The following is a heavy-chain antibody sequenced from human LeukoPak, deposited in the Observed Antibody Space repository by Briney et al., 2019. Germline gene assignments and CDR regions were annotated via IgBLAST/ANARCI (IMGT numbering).Heavy chain of an antibody. CDR2: IKPDEGAK. J-gene: IGHJ4*02. Sequence: GGSLRLSCVGSGFTFSTSWMSVVRQAPGKGVGRVANIKPDEGAKYYADSVKGQFTISRDNPKKSLYLQMNSLRAKDTAVYYCAKEAWWGEGTLVTVSS. CDR1: GFTFSTSW. CDR3: AKEAW. V-gene: IGHV3-7*01. D-gene: IGHD2-21*01.